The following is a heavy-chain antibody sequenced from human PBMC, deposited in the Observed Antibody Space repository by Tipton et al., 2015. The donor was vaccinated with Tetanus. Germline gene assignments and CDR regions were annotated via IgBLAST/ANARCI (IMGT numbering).Heavy chain of an antibody. V-gene: IGHV3-33*01. J-gene: IGHJ4*02. CDR1: GFTFSTHG. D-gene: IGHD3-3*01. CDR3: ARERFVEWLGPVDS. Sequence: SLRLSCAASGFTFSTHGMHWVRQAPGKGLEWVALVWYDGTRKYYTESVEGRFTISRDNSKNTLYLQMDSLRVEDTATYFCARERFVEWLGPVDSWGQGTLVAVSS. CDR2: VWYDGTRK.